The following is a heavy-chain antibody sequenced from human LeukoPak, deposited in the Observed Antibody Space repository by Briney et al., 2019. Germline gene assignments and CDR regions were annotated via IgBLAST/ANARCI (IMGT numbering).Heavy chain of an antibody. CDR3: ARGVNYGSGSAHDY. V-gene: IGHV3-23*01. D-gene: IGHD3-10*01. Sequence: GGSLRLSCAASGFTFSSYAMSWVRQAPGKGLEWVSAISGSGGSTYYADSVKGRFTISRDNAKNSLYLQMNSLRAEDTAVYYCARGVNYGSGSAHDYWGQGTLVTVSS. CDR1: GFTFSSYA. CDR2: ISGSGGST. J-gene: IGHJ4*02.